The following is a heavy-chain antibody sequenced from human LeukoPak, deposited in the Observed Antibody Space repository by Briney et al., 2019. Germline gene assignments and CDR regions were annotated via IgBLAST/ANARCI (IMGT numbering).Heavy chain of an antibody. Sequence: SETLSLTCTVSGGSISSYYWSWIRQPAGKGLEWIGRIYTSGSTNYNPSLKSRVTMSVDTSKSQFSLKLSSVTAADTAVYYCARRSLVPAAIGGDAFDIWGQGTMVTVSS. D-gene: IGHD2-2*01. CDR3: ARRSLVPAAIGGDAFDI. V-gene: IGHV4-4*07. J-gene: IGHJ3*02. CDR1: GGSISSYY. CDR2: IYTSGST.